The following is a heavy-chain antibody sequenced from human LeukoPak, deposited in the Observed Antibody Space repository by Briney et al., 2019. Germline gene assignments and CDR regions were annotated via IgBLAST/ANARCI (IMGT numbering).Heavy chain of an antibody. CDR1: GYTFTNYD. D-gene: IGHD3-22*01. CDR3: ARLAYYDSSGADY. J-gene: IGHJ4*02. Sequence: ASVKVSCKASGYTFTNYDINWVRLATGQGLEWMGWMNPNSGNTGYAQKFQGRVTMTRNTSVSTAYMDLSSLRSEDTAVYYCARLAYYDSSGADYWGQGTLVTVSS. V-gene: IGHV1-8*01. CDR2: MNPNSGNT.